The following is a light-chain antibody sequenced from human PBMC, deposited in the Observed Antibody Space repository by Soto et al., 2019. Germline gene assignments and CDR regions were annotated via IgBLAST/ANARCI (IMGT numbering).Light chain of an antibody. V-gene: IGKV1D-13*01. CDR3: QQVDHFPLT. CDR2: DAS. CDR1: QAIYSY. Sequence: AIQMTQSPSPLSASVGDRVTITCRASQAIYSYLVWYQQKAGKAPKLLIYDASTLQSGVPSRFSGSGSGTDFPLTISSLQPEDSATYYCQQVDHFPLTFGGGTKVEIK. J-gene: IGKJ4*01.